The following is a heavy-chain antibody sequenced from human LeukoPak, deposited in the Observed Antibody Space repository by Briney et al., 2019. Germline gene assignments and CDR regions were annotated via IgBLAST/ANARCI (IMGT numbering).Heavy chain of an antibody. CDR3: ARASWSTVSNWFDP. D-gene: IGHD4-17*01. J-gene: IGHJ5*02. V-gene: IGHV4-34*01. CDR1: GGSFSGYY. CDR2: INHSGST. Sequence: SPSGTLSLTCAVYGGSFSGYYWSWIRQPPGKGLEWIGEINHSGSTNYNPSLKSRVTISVDTSKNQFSLKLSSVTAADTAVYYCARASWSTVSNWFDPWGQGTLVTVSS.